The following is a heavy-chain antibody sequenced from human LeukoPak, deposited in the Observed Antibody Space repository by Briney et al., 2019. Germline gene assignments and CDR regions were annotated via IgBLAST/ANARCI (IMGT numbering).Heavy chain of an antibody. CDR3: ARNSNRDGDYYYYYYMDV. D-gene: IGHD4-17*01. V-gene: IGHV3-21*01. Sequence: GGSLRLSCAASGFTFSSYSMNWVRQAPEKGLEWVSSISSSSSYIYYADSVKGRFTISRDNAKNSLYLQMNSLRAEDTAVYYCARNSNRDGDYYYYYYMDVWGKGTTVTVSS. J-gene: IGHJ6*03. CDR1: GFTFSSYS. CDR2: ISSSSSYI.